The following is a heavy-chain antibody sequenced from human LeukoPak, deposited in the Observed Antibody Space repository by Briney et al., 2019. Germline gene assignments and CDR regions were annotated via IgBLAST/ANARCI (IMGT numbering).Heavy chain of an antibody. CDR3: ARVPHTYYYGSGRDPSDY. V-gene: IGHV1-8*01. Sequence: GASVKVSCKASGYTITSYDINWVRQATGQGLEWMGWMNPNSGNTGYAQKFQGRVTMTRNTSISTAYMELSSLRSEDTAVYYCARVPHTYYYGSGRDPSDYWGQGTLVTVSS. J-gene: IGHJ4*02. CDR2: MNPNSGNT. D-gene: IGHD3-10*01. CDR1: GYTITSYD.